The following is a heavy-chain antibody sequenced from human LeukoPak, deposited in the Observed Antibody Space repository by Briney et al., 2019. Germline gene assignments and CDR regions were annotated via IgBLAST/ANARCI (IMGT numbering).Heavy chain of an antibody. J-gene: IGHJ5*01. CDR2: ISYGGSP. CDR1: GGSISSSSYY. V-gene: IGHV4-39*07. Sequence: SETLSLTCTVSGGSISSSSYYWGWIRQPPGKGLEWIGSISYGGSPYYNPSLKSRVTISVDMTNNQFSLKLSSVTAADTAVYYCARDRGLDGSDQLDSWGPGTLVTVSS. CDR3: ARDRGLDGSDQLDS. D-gene: IGHD3-10*01.